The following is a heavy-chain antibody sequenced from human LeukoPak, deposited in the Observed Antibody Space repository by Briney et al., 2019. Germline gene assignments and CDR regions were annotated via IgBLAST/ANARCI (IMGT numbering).Heavy chain of an antibody. Sequence: SETLSLTCTVSGGSISSSSYYWGWIRQPPGKGLEWIGSIYYSGSTYYNPSLKSRVTISVDTSKNQFSLKLSSVTAADTAVYYCARLYDLWSGYQYYYYYYMDVWGKGTTVTVSS. V-gene: IGHV4-39*07. CDR2: IYYSGST. CDR1: GGSISSSSYY. D-gene: IGHD3-3*01. CDR3: ARLYDLWSGYQYYYYYYMDV. J-gene: IGHJ6*03.